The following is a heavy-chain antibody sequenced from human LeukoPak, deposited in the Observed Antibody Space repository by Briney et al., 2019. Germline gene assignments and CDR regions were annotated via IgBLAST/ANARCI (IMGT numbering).Heavy chain of an antibody. Sequence: SETLSLTCTVSGGSISSGDYYWSWIRQPPGKGLEWIGYIYYSGSTYYNPSLKSRVTISVDTSKNQFSLKLSSVTAADTAVYYCARAAYYYDSSGYYPDAFDIWGQGTMVTLSS. D-gene: IGHD3-22*01. CDR1: GGSISSGDYY. V-gene: IGHV4-30-4*08. J-gene: IGHJ3*02. CDR3: ARAAYYYDSSGYYPDAFDI. CDR2: IYYSGST.